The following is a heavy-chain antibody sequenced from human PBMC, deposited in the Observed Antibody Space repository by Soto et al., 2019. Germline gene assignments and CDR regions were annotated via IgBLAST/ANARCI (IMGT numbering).Heavy chain of an antibody. Sequence: GGSLRLSCTASVFDFSTYSMNWVRQAPGKGLEWIAYVSIDSDTIHYADSVKGRFTISRDDAENSLYLQMNSLRDEDTATYYCARLYYDYVWGQGTTVTVSS. D-gene: IGHD3-3*01. J-gene: IGHJ6*02. CDR1: VFDFSTYS. CDR2: VSIDSDTI. CDR3: ARLYYDYV. V-gene: IGHV3-48*02.